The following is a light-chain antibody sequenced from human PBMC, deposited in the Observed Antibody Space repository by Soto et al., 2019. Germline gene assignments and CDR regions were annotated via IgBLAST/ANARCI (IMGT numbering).Light chain of an antibody. CDR2: DVG. V-gene: IGLV2-14*03. CDR3: SSYSIISTWV. CDR1: SSDVGTYKY. Sequence: QSALAQPASVSGSPGQSITISCTGSSSDVGTYKYVSWYQQHPGKAPKLMIYDVGNRPSGVSNRFSGSKSGNTASLTISGLPDEDEADYYCSSYSIISTWVFGGGTKLTVL. J-gene: IGLJ3*02.